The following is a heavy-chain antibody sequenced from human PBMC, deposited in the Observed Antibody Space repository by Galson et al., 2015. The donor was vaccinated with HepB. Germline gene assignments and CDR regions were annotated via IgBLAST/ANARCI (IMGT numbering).Heavy chain of an antibody. Sequence: SLRLSCAASGFTFSSYAMSWVRQAPGKGLEWVSAISGSGGSTYYADSVKGRFTISRDNSKNTLYLQMNSLRAEDTAVYYCAKSPPGDYSNYYYYGMDVWGQGTTVTVSS. J-gene: IGHJ6*02. CDR3: AKSPPGDYSNYYYYGMDV. D-gene: IGHD4-11*01. CDR2: ISGSGGST. V-gene: IGHV3-23*01. CDR1: GFTFSSYA.